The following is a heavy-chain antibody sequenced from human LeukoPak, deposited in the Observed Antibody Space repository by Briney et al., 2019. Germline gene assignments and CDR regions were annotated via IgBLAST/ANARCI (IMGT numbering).Heavy chain of an antibody. CDR1: GVSFSGYY. CDR3: ARGGSPSLRAGPYDY. Sequence: PETLSLTCAVYGVSFSGYYWSWIRQPPGKGLEWIGEIDHSGSTNYNPSLKSRVTISVDTSKNQFSLKLSSVTAADTAVYYCARGGSPSLRAGPYDYWGQGTLVTVSS. D-gene: IGHD4-17*01. J-gene: IGHJ4*02. CDR2: IDHSGST. V-gene: IGHV4-34*01.